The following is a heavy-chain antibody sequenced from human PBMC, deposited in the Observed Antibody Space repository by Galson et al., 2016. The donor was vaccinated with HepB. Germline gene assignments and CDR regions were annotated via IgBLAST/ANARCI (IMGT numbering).Heavy chain of an antibody. CDR2: ISITSTTK. Sequence: SLRLSCAGSGFTLSRHSMNWVRQAPGKGLEWISYISITSTTKYYADSVKGRFTISRDNAKNSLYLQMNSLRDEDTAEYYCARDDRWYYYDSSGYYYGAFDMGGQGTMVAVSS. V-gene: IGHV3-48*02. CDR3: ARDDRWYYYDSSGYYYGAFDM. CDR1: GFTLSRHS. D-gene: IGHD3-22*01. J-gene: IGHJ3*02.